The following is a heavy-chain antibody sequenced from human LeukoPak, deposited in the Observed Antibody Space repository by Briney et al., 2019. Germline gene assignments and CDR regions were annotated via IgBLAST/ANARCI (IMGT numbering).Heavy chain of an antibody. CDR2: INPSGGST. CDR1: GYTFTSYY. D-gene: IGHD3-10*01. CDR3: AGDRTTMVRGVTPSFDY. J-gene: IGHJ4*02. Sequence: ASVKVSCKASGYTFTSYYMHWVRQAPGQGLEWMGIINPSGGSTSYAQKFQGRVTMTRDTSTSTVYMELSSLRSEDTAVYYCAGDRTTMVRGVTPSFDYWGQGTLVTVSS. V-gene: IGHV1-46*01.